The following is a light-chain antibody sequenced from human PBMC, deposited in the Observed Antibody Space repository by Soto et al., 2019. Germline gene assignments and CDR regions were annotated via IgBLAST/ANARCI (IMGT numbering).Light chain of an antibody. CDR1: QTIRSNY. V-gene: IGKV3-20*01. Sequence: ETVLTQSPGTLSLSPGERATLSCRASQTIRSNYLAWYRQTPGQAPRLLIYGASNRATGIADRFGGSGSGTDFTLIISRLEPEDFALYYCQQYGSSHWTFGQGTKVEIK. J-gene: IGKJ1*01. CDR3: QQYGSSHWT. CDR2: GAS.